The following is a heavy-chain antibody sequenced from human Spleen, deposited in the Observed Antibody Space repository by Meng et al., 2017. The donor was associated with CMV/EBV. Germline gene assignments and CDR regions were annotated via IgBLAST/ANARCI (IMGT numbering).Heavy chain of an antibody. J-gene: IGHJ4*02. CDR2: ISHSGST. Sequence: SETPSLTCAVSGGSINSNWWSWVRRPPGKGLEWIVEISHSGSTNYNPSLKSRVTISIDKSKNQVSLKLTSVTAADTAVYYCARNFDYWGQGILVTVSS. V-gene: IGHV4-4*02. CDR3: ARNFDY. CDR1: GGSINSNW.